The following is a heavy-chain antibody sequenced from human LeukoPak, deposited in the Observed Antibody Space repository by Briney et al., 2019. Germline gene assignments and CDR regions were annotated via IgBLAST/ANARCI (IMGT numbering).Heavy chain of an antibody. J-gene: IGHJ4*02. CDR1: GFTFSSYG. D-gene: IGHD1-26*01. CDR2: IRYDGSNK. CDR3: AKVGATSEDY. Sequence: GGSLRLSCAASGFTFSSYGMHWVRQAPGKGLEGVAFIRYDGSNKYYADSVKGRFTISRDNSKNTLYLQMNSLRAEDTAVYYCAKVGATSEDYWGQGTLVTVSS. V-gene: IGHV3-30*02.